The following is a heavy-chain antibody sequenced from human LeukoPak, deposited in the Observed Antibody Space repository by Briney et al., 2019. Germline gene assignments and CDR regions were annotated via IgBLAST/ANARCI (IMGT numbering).Heavy chain of an antibody. CDR3: TTAEYFGNPEYGTAWSYAFDF. CDR2: IKSKSDGGPT. CDR1: GISFTNAW. J-gene: IGHJ3*01. V-gene: IGHV3-15*01. D-gene: IGHD3-10*01. Sequence: GGSLRLSCAASGISFTNAWMNWVRQAPGKGLEWVGRIKSKSDGGPTDYAAPVKGRFTVSRDDSNNTLYLQMNSLKTEDAAVYYCTTAEYFGNPEYGTAWSYAFDFWGRGTMVTVSS.